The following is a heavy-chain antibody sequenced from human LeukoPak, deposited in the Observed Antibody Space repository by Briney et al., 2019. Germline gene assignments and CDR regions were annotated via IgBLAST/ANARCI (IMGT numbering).Heavy chain of an antibody. D-gene: IGHD4-17*01. Sequence: PGGSLRLSCAASGFTFDTYGFHWVRQAPGKGLECLAVIWYDGSKKYYGDSLKGRLAISREDSKNTLYLQMNSLRAEETAVYYWARDYGLKYFDYWGQGTLVTASS. CDR3: ARDYGLKYFDY. CDR2: IWYDGSKK. CDR1: GFTFDTYG. V-gene: IGHV3-33*01. J-gene: IGHJ4*02.